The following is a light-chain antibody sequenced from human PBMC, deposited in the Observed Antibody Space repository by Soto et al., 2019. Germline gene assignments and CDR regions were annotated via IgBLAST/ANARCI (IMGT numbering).Light chain of an antibody. Sequence: QSALTQPASVSGSPGQSITISWTGTSSDVGGYDYVSWYQQHPGKAPKLMLYDVNNRPSGVSNRFSGSKSGNTASLTISGLQAEDEADYYCSSYTSSITLVFGAGTKLTVL. CDR3: SSYTSSITLV. J-gene: IGLJ2*01. CDR1: SSDVGGYDY. V-gene: IGLV2-14*03. CDR2: DVN.